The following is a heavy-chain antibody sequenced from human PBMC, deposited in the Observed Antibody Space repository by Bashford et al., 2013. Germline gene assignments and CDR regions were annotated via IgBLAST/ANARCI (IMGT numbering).Heavy chain of an antibody. CDR2: MNPNSGNT. Sequence: ASVKVSCKASGYTFTSYDINWVRQATGQGLEWMGWMNPNSGNTGYAQKFQGRVTMTRNTSISTAYMELSSLRSEDTAVYYCARGLLAKAGLWFGELLSGAFDIWGQGTMVTVSS. V-gene: IGHV1-8*01. D-gene: IGHD3-10*01. J-gene: IGHJ3*02. CDR3: ARGLLAKAGLWFGELLSGAFDI. CDR1: GYTFTSYD.